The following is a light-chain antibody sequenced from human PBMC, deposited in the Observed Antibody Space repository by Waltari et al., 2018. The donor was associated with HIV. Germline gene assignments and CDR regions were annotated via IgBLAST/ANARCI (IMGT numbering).Light chain of an antibody. CDR1: QSLLHINGYNY. Sequence: DIVMTQSPLSLPVTPGEPASISCRSSQSLLHINGYNYLDWYLQKPGQSPQVLIYLGSNRASGVPDRFSGSGPGTDFTLTISRVEAEDVGVYYCMQAVQPPITFGQGTRLEVK. CDR2: LGS. J-gene: IGKJ5*01. CDR3: MQAVQPPIT. V-gene: IGKV2-28*01.